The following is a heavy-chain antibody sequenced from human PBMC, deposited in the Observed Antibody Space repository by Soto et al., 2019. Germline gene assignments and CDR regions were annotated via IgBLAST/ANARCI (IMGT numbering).Heavy chain of an antibody. CDR1: GDSISSYY. Sequence: ETLSLTCTVSGDSISSYYWTWIRQPPGKGLEWIGYIYYSGSTNYNPSLKSRVTISVDTSKNQFSLKLTSVTAADTAVYYCARGGVPIGPGGQEPRVTVSS. CDR2: IYYSGST. V-gene: IGHV4-59*01. J-gene: IGHJ5*02. D-gene: IGHD1-26*01. CDR3: ARGGVPIGP.